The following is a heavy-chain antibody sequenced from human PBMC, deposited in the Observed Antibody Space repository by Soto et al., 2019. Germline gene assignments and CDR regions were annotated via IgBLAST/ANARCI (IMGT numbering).Heavy chain of an antibody. J-gene: IGHJ4*02. CDR2: IGSSGRTI. CDR3: AKAGTSTNWHFDY. D-gene: IGHD7-27*01. CDR1: GFTFSDYY. Sequence: GGSLRLSCAASGFTFSDYYMTWIRQVPGKGLQWVAYIGSSGRTIYYADSVKGRFTISRDNSKNTLYLQMNSLRAEDTAVYYCAKAGTSTNWHFDYWGQGTLVTVS. V-gene: IGHV3-11*01.